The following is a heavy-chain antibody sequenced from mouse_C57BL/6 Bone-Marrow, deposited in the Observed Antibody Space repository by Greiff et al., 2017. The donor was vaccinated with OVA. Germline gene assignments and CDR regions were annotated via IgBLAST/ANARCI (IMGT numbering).Heavy chain of an antibody. CDR1: GYTFTDYY. D-gene: IGHD2-4*01. CDR3: AFYYDYDVWFAY. CDR2: INPNNGGT. V-gene: IGHV1-26*01. Sequence: VQLQQSGPELVKPGASVKISCKASGYTFTDYYMNWVKQSHGKSLEWIGDINPNNGGTSYNQKFKGKATLTVDKSSSTAYMELRSLTSEDSAVYYCAFYYDYDVWFAYWGQGTLVTVSA. J-gene: IGHJ3*01.